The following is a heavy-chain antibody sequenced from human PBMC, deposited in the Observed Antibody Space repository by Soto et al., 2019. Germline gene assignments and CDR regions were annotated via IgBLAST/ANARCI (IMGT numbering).Heavy chain of an antibody. D-gene: IGHD6-19*01. V-gene: IGHV1-18*01. Sequence: ASVKVSCKASGYTFTSYGISWVRQAPGQGLEWMGWISAYNGNTNYAQKLQGRVTMTTDTSTSTAYMELRSLRSDDTAVYYCARGSDEEAIALAGTLDYWGQGTMVTVSS. CDR3: ARGSDEEAIALAGTLDY. CDR2: ISAYNGNT. J-gene: IGHJ4*02. CDR1: GYTFTSYG.